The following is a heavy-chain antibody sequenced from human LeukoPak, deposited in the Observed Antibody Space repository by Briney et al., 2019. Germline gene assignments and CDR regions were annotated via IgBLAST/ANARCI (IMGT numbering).Heavy chain of an antibody. J-gene: IGHJ4*02. D-gene: IGHD4/OR15-4a*01. V-gene: IGHV3-7*01. Sequence: PGGSLRLSCAASGFTFSSYWMSWVRQAPGKGLEWVANIKQDGSEKYYVDSVKGRFTISRDNAKNSLYLQMNSLRAEDTAVYYCARDRADYGVYYFDYWGQGTLVTVSS. CDR2: IKQDGSEK. CDR3: ARDRADYGVYYFDY. CDR1: GFTFSSYW.